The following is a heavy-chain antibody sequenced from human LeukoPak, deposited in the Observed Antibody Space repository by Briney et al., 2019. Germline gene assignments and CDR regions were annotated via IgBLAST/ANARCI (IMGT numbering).Heavy chain of an antibody. Sequence: SETLSLTCAVSGGSISSGGYSWSWIRQPPGKGLEWIGYIYYSGSTYYNPSLKSRVTISVDTSKNQFSLKLSSVTAADTAVYYCAREDYGDNYFDHWGQGTLVTVSS. CDR1: GGSISSGGYS. J-gene: IGHJ4*02. CDR3: AREDYGDNYFDH. V-gene: IGHV4-30-4*07. CDR2: IYYSGST. D-gene: IGHD4-17*01.